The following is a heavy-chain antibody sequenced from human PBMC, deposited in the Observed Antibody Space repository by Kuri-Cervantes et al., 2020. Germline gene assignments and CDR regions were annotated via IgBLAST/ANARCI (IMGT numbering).Heavy chain of an antibody. CDR1: GYTFTSYA. D-gene: IGHD3-16*01. Sequence: SVKVSCKASGYTFTSYAMNWVRQAPGQGLEWMGGIIPIFGTANYAQKFQGRVTITADESTSTAYMELSSLRSDDTAVYYCARGLGGYGLWWGQGTLVTVSS. CDR3: ARGLGGYGLW. CDR2: IIPIFGTA. J-gene: IGHJ4*02. V-gene: IGHV1-69*13.